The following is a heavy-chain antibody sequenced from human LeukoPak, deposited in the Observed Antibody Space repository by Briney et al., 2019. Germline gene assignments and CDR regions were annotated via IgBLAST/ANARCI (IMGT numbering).Heavy chain of an antibody. V-gene: IGHV4-34*01. CDR3: ARRTYRGVRTFDY. J-gene: IGHJ4*02. CDR1: GGSFSGYY. D-gene: IGHD3-10*01. Sequence: SETLSLTCAVYGGSFSGYYWSWIRQPLGKGLEWIGEINHSGSTNYNPSLKSRVTISVDTSKNQFSLKLSSVTAADTAVYYCARRTYRGVRTFDYWGQGTLVTVSS. CDR2: INHSGST.